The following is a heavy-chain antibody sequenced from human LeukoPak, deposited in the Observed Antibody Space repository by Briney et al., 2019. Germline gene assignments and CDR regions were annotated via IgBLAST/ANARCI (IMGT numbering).Heavy chain of an antibody. V-gene: IGHV3-23*01. CDR1: GFTFSSYA. CDR2: ISGSGGST. J-gene: IGHJ4*02. D-gene: IGHD6-19*01. Sequence: GGFLRLSCAASGFTFSSYAMNWVRQAPGKGLEWVSAISGSGGSTYYADSVKGRFTISRDNSKNTLYLQMNSLRAEDTAVYYCAKGIARYSSGWLDYWGQGTLATVSS. CDR3: AKGIARYSSGWLDY.